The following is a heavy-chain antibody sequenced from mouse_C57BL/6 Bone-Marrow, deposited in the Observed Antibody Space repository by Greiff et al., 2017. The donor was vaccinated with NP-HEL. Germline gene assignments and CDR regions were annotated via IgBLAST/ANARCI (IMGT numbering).Heavy chain of an antibody. CDR2: IDPSDSYT. Sequence: QVQLQQPGAELVMPGASVKLSCKASGYTFTSYWMHWVKQRPGQGLEWIGEIDPSDSYTNYNQKFKGKSTLTVDKSSSTAYMQLSSLTSEDSAVYYGSRDGSRPAWFAYWGQGTLVTVSA. D-gene: IGHD1-1*01. CDR1: GYTFTSYW. J-gene: IGHJ3*01. V-gene: IGHV1-69*01. CDR3: SRDGSRPAWFAY.